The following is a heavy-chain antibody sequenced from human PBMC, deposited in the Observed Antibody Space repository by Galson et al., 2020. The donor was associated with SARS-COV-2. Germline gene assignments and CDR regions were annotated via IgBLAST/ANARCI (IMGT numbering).Heavy chain of an antibody. CDR1: GDSVSSTSVA. Sequence: SQTLSLTCAISGDSVSSTSVAWNWIRQSPSRGLEWLGRTYYRSKWYIDYAVSVKSRLTINPDTSKNQFSLQLNSVTPEDTAVYYCARDGDNSGWYPDFDYWGQGTLVTVSS. D-gene: IGHD6-19*01. CDR2: TYYRSKWYI. V-gene: IGHV6-1*01. CDR3: ARDGDNSGWYPDFDY. J-gene: IGHJ4*02.